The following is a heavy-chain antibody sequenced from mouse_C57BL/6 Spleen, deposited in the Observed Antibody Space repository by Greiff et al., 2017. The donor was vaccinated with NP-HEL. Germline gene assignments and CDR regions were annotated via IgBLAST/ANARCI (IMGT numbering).Heavy chain of an antibody. CDR3: TTGGYGSRYYFDY. Sequence: EVQLQQSGAELVRPGASVKLSCTASGFNIKDDYMHWVKQRPEQGLEWIGWIDPENGDTEYASKFQGKGTITADTSSNTAYLQLSSLTSEDTAVYYCTTGGYGSRYYFDYWGQSTTLTVAS. V-gene: IGHV14-4*01. D-gene: IGHD1-1*01. CDR1: GFNIKDDY. J-gene: IGHJ2*01. CDR2: IDPENGDT.